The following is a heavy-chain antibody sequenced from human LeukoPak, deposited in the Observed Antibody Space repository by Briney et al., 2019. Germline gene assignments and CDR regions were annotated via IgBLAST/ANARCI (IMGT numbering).Heavy chain of an antibody. CDR3: ARAQVAWGDVVGATTLDYFDY. J-gene: IGHJ4*02. CDR1: GFTVSSNY. Sequence: PGGSLRLSCAASGFTVSSNYMSWVRQAPGKGLEWVSVIYSGGSTYYADSVKGRFTISRHNSKNTLYLQMNSLRAEDTAVYYCARAQVAWGDVVGATTLDYFDYWGQGTLVTVSS. D-gene: IGHD1-26*01. V-gene: IGHV3-53*04. CDR2: IYSGGST.